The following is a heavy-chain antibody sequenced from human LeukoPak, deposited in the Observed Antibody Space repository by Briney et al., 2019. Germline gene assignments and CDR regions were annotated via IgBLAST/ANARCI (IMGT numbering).Heavy chain of an antibody. CDR2: ISGSGGST. CDR1: GFTFSSYA. CDR3: AKDFVRYNIQFDY. D-gene: IGHD1-14*01. J-gene: IGHJ4*02. Sequence: TGGSLRLSCAASGFTFSSYAMSWVRQAPGKGLEWVSAISGSGGSTYYADSVKGRFTISRDNSKNTLYLQMDSLRAEGTALYYCAKDFVRYNIQFDYWGQGALVTVSS. V-gene: IGHV3-23*01.